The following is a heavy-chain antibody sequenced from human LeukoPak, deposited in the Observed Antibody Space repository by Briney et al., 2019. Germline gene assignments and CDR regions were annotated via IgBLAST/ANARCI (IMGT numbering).Heavy chain of an antibody. D-gene: IGHD1-26*01. CDR2: INPNNGAT. J-gene: IGHJ4*02. CDR3: TRESGSYHGNDY. Sequence: ALVKVSCKASGYTFTGYYMHWVRQAPGQGLEWMGRINPNNGATNYAQKLQGRVTITGDTSISTAYMELSSLRSDDTAVYYCTRESGSYHGNDYWGQGTLVTVSS. CDR1: GYTFTGYY. V-gene: IGHV1-2*06.